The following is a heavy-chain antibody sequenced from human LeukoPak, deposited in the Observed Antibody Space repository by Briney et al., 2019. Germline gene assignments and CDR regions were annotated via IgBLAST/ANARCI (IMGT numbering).Heavy chain of an antibody. J-gene: IGHJ1*01. Sequence: SETLSLTRTVSGASITSYYWSWIRQPPGKALEWIGYIYYSGSTNYNPSLKSRVTISVDTSKNQFSLKLRSVTAADTAVYYCASEVVTSIEYFQHWGQGTLVTVSS. CDR3: ASEVVTSIEYFQH. CDR2: IYYSGST. CDR1: GASITSYY. V-gene: IGHV4-59*01. D-gene: IGHD2-21*02.